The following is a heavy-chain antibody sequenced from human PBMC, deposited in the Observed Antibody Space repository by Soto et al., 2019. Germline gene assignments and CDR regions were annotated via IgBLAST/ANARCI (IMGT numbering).Heavy chain of an antibody. J-gene: IGHJ6*03. Sequence: GGSLRLSCAASGFTFSSYGMHWVRQAPGKGLEWVAVISYDGSNKYYADSVKGRFTISRDNSKNTLYLQMNSLRAEDTAVYYCAKDAPRLRGGYYGYYYMDVWGKGTTVTVSS. D-gene: IGHD3-22*01. V-gene: IGHV3-30*18. CDR2: ISYDGSNK. CDR3: AKDAPRLRGGYYGYYYMDV. CDR1: GFTFSSYG.